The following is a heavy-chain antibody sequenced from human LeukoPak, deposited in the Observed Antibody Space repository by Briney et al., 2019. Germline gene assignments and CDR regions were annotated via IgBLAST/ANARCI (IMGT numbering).Heavy chain of an antibody. J-gene: IGHJ5*02. D-gene: IGHD3-10*01. CDR3: ARAAPYYYGSGSSNWFDP. CDR2: ISSSSSTI. Sequence: GGSLRLSCAASGFTFSSYEMNWVRQAPGKGLEWVSYISSSSSTIYYADSVKGRFTISRDNAKNPLYLQMNSLRAEDTAVYYCARAAPYYYGSGSSNWFDPWGQGTLVTVSS. CDR1: GFTFSSYE. V-gene: IGHV3-48*01.